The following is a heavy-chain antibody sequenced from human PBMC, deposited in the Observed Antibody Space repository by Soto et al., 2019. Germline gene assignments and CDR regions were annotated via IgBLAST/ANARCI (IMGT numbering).Heavy chain of an antibody. CDR3: ARDSGYCSGGSCYSAPDYIWGSLPDY. D-gene: IGHD2-15*01. J-gene: IGHJ4*02. V-gene: IGHV3-33*01. Sequence: GGSLRLSCAASGFTFSSYGMHWVRQAPGKGLEWVAVIWYDGSNKYYADSVKGRFTISRDNSKNTLYLQMNSLRAEDTAVYYCARDSGYCSGGSCYSAPDYIWGSLPDYWGQGTLVTVSS. CDR2: IWYDGSNK. CDR1: GFTFSSYG.